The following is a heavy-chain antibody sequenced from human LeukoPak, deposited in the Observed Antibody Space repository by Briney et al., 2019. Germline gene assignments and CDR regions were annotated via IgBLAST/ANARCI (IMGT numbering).Heavy chain of an antibody. V-gene: IGHV3-23*01. J-gene: IGHJ4*02. D-gene: IGHD3-3*01. Sequence: TGGSLRLSCAASGFTFSSYSMNWVRQAPGKGLEWVSAISAAGGSKYYADSVKGRFTVSRDNSKSTLYLQMTSLRAEDTAVYYCAKIPYYDFWSGYYYFDYWGPGTLVTVSS. CDR1: GFTFSSYS. CDR2: ISAAGGSK. CDR3: AKIPYYDFWSGYYYFDY.